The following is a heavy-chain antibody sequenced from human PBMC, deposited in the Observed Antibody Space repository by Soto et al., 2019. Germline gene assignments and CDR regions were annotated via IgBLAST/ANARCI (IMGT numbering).Heavy chain of an antibody. J-gene: IGHJ3*02. Sequence: SETLSLTCTVSGGSISSISHSWGWIRQSPGQGLEWIGNIFYNGITNYNPSLKSRVTISVDTSKNQFSLKLSSVTAADTAVYYCARGELPDAFDIWGQGTMVTVSS. CDR2: IFYNGIT. D-gene: IGHD1-26*01. V-gene: IGHV4-39*07. CDR1: GGSISSISHS. CDR3: ARGELPDAFDI.